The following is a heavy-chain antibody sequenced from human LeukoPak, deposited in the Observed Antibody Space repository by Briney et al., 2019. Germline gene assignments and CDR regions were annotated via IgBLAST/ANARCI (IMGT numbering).Heavy chain of an antibody. Sequence: SETLSLTCSVSGGSICSYYWSWIRQPPGKGLEWIGYIYYSGSTNYNPSLKSRVTISVDTSKNQFSLKLSSVTAADTAVYYCARHSNGGDCSVGSSYIFDYWGQGTVVTVSS. V-gene: IGHV4-59*08. CDR3: ARHSNGGDCSVGSSYIFDY. D-gene: IGHD2-15*01. CDR1: GGSICSYY. CDR2: IYYSGST. J-gene: IGHJ4*02.